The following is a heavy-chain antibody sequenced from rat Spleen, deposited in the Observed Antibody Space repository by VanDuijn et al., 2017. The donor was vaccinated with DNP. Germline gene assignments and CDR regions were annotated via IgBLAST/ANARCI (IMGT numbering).Heavy chain of an antibody. CDR2: IGYSGST. Sequence: EVQLQESGPGLVKPSQSLSLTCSVTGYSITSSYWGWIRKFPGNKMEWMGYIGYSGSTNNNPSLKSRISITRDTSKNQFFLQLNSLTTEDTATYYCARYFYTFDYWGQGVMVTVSS. J-gene: IGHJ2*01. CDR3: ARYFYTFDY. V-gene: IGHV3-1*01. CDR1: GYSITSSY. D-gene: IGHD1-1*01.